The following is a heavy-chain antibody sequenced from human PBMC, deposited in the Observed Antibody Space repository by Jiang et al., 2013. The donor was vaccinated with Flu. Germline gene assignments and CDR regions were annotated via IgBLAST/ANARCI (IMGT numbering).Heavy chain of an antibody. CDR1: GYIFTNYY. J-gene: IGHJ4*02. Sequence: SGAEVKKPGASVKVSCKASGYIFTNYYMHWVRQAPGQGLEWMGIINPREGSTIYAHNFKGRVTMTRDTSTSTVYMELSSLRSEDTAIYYCARLSSVVTPCFDYWGQGTLVTVSS. CDR2: INPREGST. V-gene: IGHV1-46*01. D-gene: IGHD4-23*01. CDR3: ARLSSVVTPCFDY.